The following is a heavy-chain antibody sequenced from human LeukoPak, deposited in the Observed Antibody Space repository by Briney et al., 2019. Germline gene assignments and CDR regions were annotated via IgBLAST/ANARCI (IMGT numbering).Heavy chain of an antibody. Sequence: ASVKVSCKASGYTFTSYGISWVRQAPGQRLEWMGWISAGNGNTKYSQNFQGRVTFISNASATTAFMELSSLRSEDAAVYYCARDSGSGNNDYWGQGTLVTVSS. CDR1: GYTFTSYG. CDR3: ARDSGSGNNDY. J-gene: IGHJ4*02. CDR2: ISAGNGNT. V-gene: IGHV1-18*01. D-gene: IGHD1-26*01.